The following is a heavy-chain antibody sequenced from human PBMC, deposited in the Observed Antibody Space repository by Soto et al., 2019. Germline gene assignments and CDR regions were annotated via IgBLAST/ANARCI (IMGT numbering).Heavy chain of an antibody. D-gene: IGHD1-1*01. CDR3: ARDKGAGVQLERRLDYYYGMDV. CDR2: IWYDGSNK. V-gene: IGHV3-33*01. Sequence: QVQLVESGGGVVQPGRSLRLSCAASGLTFSSYGMHWVRQAPGKGLEWVAVIWYDGSNKYYADSVKGRFTISRDNSKNXXYXQXXSLRAEDTAVYYCARDKGAGVQLERRLDYYYGMDVWGQGTTVTVSS. J-gene: IGHJ6*02. CDR1: GLTFSSYG.